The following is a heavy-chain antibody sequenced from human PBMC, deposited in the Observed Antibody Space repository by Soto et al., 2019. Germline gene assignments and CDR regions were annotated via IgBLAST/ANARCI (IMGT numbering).Heavy chain of an antibody. Sequence: SVKVSCKASGGTFSSYAISWVRQAPGQGLEWMGGIIPIFGTANYAQKFQGRVTITADKSTSTAYMELSSLRSEDTAVYYCARDRATGWSPHYYYGMDVWGQWTTVTVSS. CDR1: GGTFSSYA. V-gene: IGHV1-69*06. D-gene: IGHD2-15*01. CDR2: IIPIFGTA. CDR3: ARDRATGWSPHYYYGMDV. J-gene: IGHJ6*02.